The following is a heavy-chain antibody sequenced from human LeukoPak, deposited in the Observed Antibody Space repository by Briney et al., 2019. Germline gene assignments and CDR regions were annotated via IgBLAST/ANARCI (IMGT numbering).Heavy chain of an antibody. V-gene: IGHV3-23*01. D-gene: IGHD4-17*01. Sequence: GGSLRLSCAASGFTFSSYAMNWVRQAPGKGLEWVSVISGSGGSTYYADSVKGRFTISRDNAKNSLYLQMNSLRADDTAVYYCARVWGDYAYFNSWGQGTLVTVSS. CDR2: ISGSGGST. CDR1: GFTFSSYA. J-gene: IGHJ4*02. CDR3: ARVWGDYAYFNS.